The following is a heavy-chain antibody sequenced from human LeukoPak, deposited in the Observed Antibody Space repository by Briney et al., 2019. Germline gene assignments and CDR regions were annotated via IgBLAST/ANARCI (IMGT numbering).Heavy chain of an antibody. V-gene: IGHV3-53*01. CDR2: IYSGGST. CDR1: GFTVSSCY. CDR3: ARDRALVVPAATIVTPEDVFDI. D-gene: IGHD2-2*01. J-gene: IGHJ3*02. Sequence: GGSLRLSCAASGFTVSSCYMSWVRQAPGKGLEWVSVIYSGGSTYYADSVKGRFTISRDNSKNTLYLQMNSLRAEDTAVYYCARDRALVVPAATIVTPEDVFDIWGQGTMVTVSS.